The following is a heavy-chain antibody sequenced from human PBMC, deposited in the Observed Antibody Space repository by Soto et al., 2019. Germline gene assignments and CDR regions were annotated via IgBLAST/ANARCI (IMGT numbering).Heavy chain of an antibody. D-gene: IGHD3-22*01. CDR1: GFTFSSYA. V-gene: IGHV3-30-3*01. J-gene: IGHJ3*02. CDR2: ISYDGSNK. Sequence: GGSLRLSCAASGFTFSSYAMHWVRQAPGKGLEWVAVISYDGSNKYYADSVKGRFTISRDNSKNTLYLQMNSLRAEDTAVYYCARDSYYYDSSGHRNAFDIWGQGTMVTVSS. CDR3: ARDSYYYDSSGHRNAFDI.